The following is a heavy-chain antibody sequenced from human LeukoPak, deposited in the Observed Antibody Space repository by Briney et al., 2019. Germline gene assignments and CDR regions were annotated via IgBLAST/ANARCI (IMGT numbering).Heavy chain of an antibody. J-gene: IGHJ4*02. CDR2: ISSSGDTA. D-gene: IGHD6-6*01. Sequence: PGGSLRLSCAATGFTFSDYYMSWIRQAPGKGLECVSYISSSGDTAHYADSVKGRFTISRDNAKNSLYLQMNSLRAEDTAVYYCARRYSTSSVEDFDYWGQGTLVTVSS. CDR3: ARRYSTSSVEDFDY. V-gene: IGHV3-11*04. CDR1: GFTFSDYY.